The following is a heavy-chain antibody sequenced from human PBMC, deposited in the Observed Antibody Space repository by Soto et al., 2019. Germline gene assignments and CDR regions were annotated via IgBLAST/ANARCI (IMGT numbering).Heavy chain of an antibody. J-gene: IGHJ3*02. CDR3: ARDWVDYDILTGYYNKRAFDI. Sequence: SETLSLTCTVSGGSISSYYCSWIRQPPGKGLEWIGYIYYSGSTNYNPSLKSRVTISVDTSKNQFSLKLSSVTAADTAVYYCARDWVDYDILTGYYNKRAFDIWGQGTMVTVSS. CDR1: GGSISSYY. V-gene: IGHV4-59*01. D-gene: IGHD3-9*01. CDR2: IYYSGST.